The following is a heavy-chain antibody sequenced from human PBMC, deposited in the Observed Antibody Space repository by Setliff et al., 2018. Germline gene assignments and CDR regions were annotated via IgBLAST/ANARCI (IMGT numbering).Heavy chain of an antibody. CDR2: IDSSNTI. J-gene: IGHJ4*02. D-gene: IGHD3-3*01. CDR3: ARVGIFGGGYFDF. Sequence: GGSLRLSCAASGFTFSSYTMNWVRQAPGQGLEWVSSIDSSNTIYYADSVKGRFTISRDSAKNSLYLQMNSLRPEDTAVYYCARVGIFGGGYFDFWGQGTLVTVSS. CDR1: GFTFSSYT. V-gene: IGHV3-48*01.